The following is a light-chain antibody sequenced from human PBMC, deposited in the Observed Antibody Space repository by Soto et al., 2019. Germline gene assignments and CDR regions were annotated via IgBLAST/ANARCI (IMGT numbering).Light chain of an antibody. V-gene: IGKV1-6*01. Sequence: VGDRVTITCRASQGIRNDLGWYQQKPGKAPKLLIYAASSLQSGVPSRFSGSGSGTDFTLTISSLQPEDFATYYCLQDYNYPWTFGQGTKVDIK. J-gene: IGKJ1*01. CDR1: QGIRND. CDR3: LQDYNYPWT. CDR2: AAS.